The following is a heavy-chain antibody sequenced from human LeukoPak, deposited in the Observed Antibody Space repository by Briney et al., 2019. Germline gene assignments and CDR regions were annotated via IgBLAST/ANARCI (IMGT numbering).Heavy chain of an antibody. Sequence: PGGSLRLSCAASGFTFSSYSMNWVRQAPGKGLEWVSSISNSSSYIYYADSVKGRFTISRDNAKNSLYLQMNSLRAEDTAVYYCARDALLIAAAGTAEGYWGQGTLVTVSS. CDR2: ISNSSSYI. CDR3: ARDALLIAAAGTAEGY. D-gene: IGHD6-13*01. V-gene: IGHV3-21*01. CDR1: GFTFSSYS. J-gene: IGHJ4*02.